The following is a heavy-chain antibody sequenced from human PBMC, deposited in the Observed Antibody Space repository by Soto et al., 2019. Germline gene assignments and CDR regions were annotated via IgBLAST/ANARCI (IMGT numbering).Heavy chain of an antibody. J-gene: IGHJ5*02. CDR1: GGSISSYY. Sequence: SETLSLTCTVSGGSISSYYWSWIRQPAGKGLEWIGRIYTSGSTNYNPSLKSRVTMSVDTSKNQFSLKLSSVTAADTAVYYCARVIVVVAASGPNWFDPWGQGTLVTVST. CDR3: ARVIVVVAASGPNWFDP. CDR2: IYTSGST. D-gene: IGHD2-15*01. V-gene: IGHV4-4*07.